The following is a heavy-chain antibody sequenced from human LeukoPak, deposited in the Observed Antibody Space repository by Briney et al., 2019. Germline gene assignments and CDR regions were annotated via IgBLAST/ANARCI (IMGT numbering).Heavy chain of an antibody. CDR3: AREVSVGATRTLDP. V-gene: IGHV4-4*07. CDR1: GGSISNYY. CDR2: ISTSGST. D-gene: IGHD1-26*01. Sequence: SETLSLTCTVSGGSISNYYWSWIRQSAGKGLAWIGRISTSGSTNYNPSLKSRVTMSVDTSKNQFSLKLSYVTAADTAVYYCAREVSVGATRTLDPWGQGTLVTVSS. J-gene: IGHJ5*02.